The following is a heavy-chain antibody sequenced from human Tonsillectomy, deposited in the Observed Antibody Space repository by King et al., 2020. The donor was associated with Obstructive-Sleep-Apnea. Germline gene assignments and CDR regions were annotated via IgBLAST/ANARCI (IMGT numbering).Heavy chain of an antibody. CDR2: ISYDGSNK. CDR3: AREGGYCSSTSCYSHAFDI. Sequence: VQLVESGGGVVQPGRSLRLSCAASEFTFSSYAMHWVLPAPGKGLEWVAIISYDGSNKYYADSVKGGFTISRDNSKNTLYLQMNSLRVEDTAVYYCAREGGYCSSTSCYSHAFDIWGQGTVVTVSS. J-gene: IGHJ3*02. CDR1: EFTFSSYA. D-gene: IGHD2-2*02. V-gene: IGHV3-30*04.